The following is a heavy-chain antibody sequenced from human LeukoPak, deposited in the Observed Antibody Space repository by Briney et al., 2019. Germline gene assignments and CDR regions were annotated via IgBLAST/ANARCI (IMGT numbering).Heavy chain of an antibody. CDR1: GYTFTSYG. V-gene: IGHV1-18*01. CDR2: ISAYNGNT. J-gene: IGHJ5*02. D-gene: IGHD3-22*01. CDR3: AGDHGGIVVVTLVNWFDP. Sequence: GASVKVSCKASGYTFTSYGISWVRQAPGQGLEWMGWISAYNGNTNYAQKLQGRVTMTTDTSTSTAYMELRSLRSDDTAVYYCAGDHGGIVVVTLVNWFDPWGQGTLVTVSS.